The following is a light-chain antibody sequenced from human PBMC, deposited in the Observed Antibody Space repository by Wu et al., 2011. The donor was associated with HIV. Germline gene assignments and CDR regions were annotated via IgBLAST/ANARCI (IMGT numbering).Light chain of an antibody. CDR2: GAS. Sequence: APKLLIYGASSRATGIPDRFSGSGSETDFTLTISRLEPEDFAVYFCHQYGGVPPYSFGQGTKLEIK. CDR3: HQYGGVPPYS. J-gene: IGKJ2*03. V-gene: IGKV3-20*01.